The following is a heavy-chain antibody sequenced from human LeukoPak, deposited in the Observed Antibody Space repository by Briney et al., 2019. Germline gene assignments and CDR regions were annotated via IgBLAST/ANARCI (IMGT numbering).Heavy chain of an antibody. V-gene: IGHV4-59*01. Sequence: SETLSLTCAVYGGSFSGYYWSWIRQPPGKGLEWIGYIYYSGSTNYNPSLKSRVTISVDTSKNQFSLKLSSVTAADTAVYYCARGRKDSSGYCFDYWGQGTLVTVSS. D-gene: IGHD3-22*01. CDR2: IYYSGST. J-gene: IGHJ4*02. CDR3: ARGRKDSSGYCFDY. CDR1: GGSFSGYY.